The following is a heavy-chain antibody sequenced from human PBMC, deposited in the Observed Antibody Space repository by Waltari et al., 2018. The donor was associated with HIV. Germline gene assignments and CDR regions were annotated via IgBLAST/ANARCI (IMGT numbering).Heavy chain of an antibody. Sequence: EVQLVESGGGLVQPGRSLRLSCAASGFTFDDFAMHWVRQVPGKGLEWVSVMAWNGGFTGYADSVKGRFTISRDKNSLYLQMNSLRPEDTALYYCVKGSIATTWGHFDFWGQGTLVTVSS. J-gene: IGHJ4*02. D-gene: IGHD7-27*01. CDR1: GFTFDDFA. CDR3: VKGSIATTWGHFDF. CDR2: MAWNGGFT. V-gene: IGHV3-9*01.